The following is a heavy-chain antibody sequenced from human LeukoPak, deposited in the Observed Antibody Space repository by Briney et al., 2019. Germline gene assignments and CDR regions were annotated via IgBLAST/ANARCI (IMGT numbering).Heavy chain of an antibody. CDR3: ARARITIVRGSRYGMDV. Sequence: ASVKVSCKASGYTFTGYYMHWVRQAPGQGLEWMGWINPNSGGTNYAQKFQGRVTMTRDTSISTAYMGLSRLRSDDTAVYYCARARITIVRGSRYGMDVWGQGTTVTVSS. D-gene: IGHD3-10*01. CDR2: INPNSGGT. CDR1: GYTFTGYY. J-gene: IGHJ6*02. V-gene: IGHV1-2*02.